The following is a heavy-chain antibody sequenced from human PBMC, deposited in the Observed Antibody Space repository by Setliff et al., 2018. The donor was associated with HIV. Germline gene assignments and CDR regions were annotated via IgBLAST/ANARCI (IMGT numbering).Heavy chain of an antibody. Sequence: ASVKVSCKTSGYTFTGYYMHWVRQAPGQGLEWMGRINPDTGGTNYAQKFQGRVTMTRDTSINTAYMELSRVRSDDTAVYYCARRNRGAFDIWGQGTMVTVSS. V-gene: IGHV1-2*06. J-gene: IGHJ3*02. CDR2: INPDTGGT. CDR1: GYTFTGYY. CDR3: ARRNRGAFDI.